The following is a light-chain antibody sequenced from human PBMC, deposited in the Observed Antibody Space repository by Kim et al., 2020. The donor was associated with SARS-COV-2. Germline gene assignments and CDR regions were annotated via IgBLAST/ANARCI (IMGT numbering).Light chain of an antibody. CDR1: NSGRET. CDR3: QVWDNSDDPVV. Sequence: APGKTARITCGGNNSGRETVHWYQQKPGQAPVLVVYDNSDRPSGIPERFSGSSSGNTATLTISRVEAGDEADYFCQVWDNSDDPVVFGGGTQLTVL. V-gene: IGLV3-21*03. CDR2: DNS. J-gene: IGLJ2*01.